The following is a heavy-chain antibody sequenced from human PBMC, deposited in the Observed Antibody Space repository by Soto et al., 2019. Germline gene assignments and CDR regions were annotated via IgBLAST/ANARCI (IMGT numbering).Heavy chain of an antibody. CDR2: ISGSSSYI. Sequence: GGSLRLSCAASGFTFSRYSVNWVRQAPGKGLEWVSSISGSSSYIYYADSVKGRFTISRDNAKNSLYLQMNSLRAEDTAVYYCARDFRNYDFWSGYYDYWGQGTLVTVSS. CDR3: ARDFRNYDFWSGYYDY. V-gene: IGHV3-21*01. CDR1: GFTFSRYS. J-gene: IGHJ4*02. D-gene: IGHD3-3*01.